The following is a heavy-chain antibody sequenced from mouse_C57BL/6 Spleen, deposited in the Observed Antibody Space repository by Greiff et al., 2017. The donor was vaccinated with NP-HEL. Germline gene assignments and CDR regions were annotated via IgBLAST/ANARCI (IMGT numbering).Heavy chain of an antibody. Sequence: VQLQQSGAELVRPGASVTLSCKASGYTFTDYEMHWVKQTPVHGLEWIGAIDPETGGTAYNQKFKGKAILTADKSSSTAYMELRSLTSEDSAVYYCTGQGDLNVWDLDYWGQGTTLTVSS. CDR1: GYTFTDYE. V-gene: IGHV1-15*01. CDR2: IDPETGGT. J-gene: IGHJ2*01. CDR3: TGQGDLNVWDLDY.